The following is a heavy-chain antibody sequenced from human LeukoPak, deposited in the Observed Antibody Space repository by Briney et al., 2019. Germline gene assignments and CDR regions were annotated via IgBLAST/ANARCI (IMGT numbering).Heavy chain of an antibody. D-gene: IGHD3-22*01. J-gene: IGHJ4*02. CDR3: ASTPAGDSSGYYYVN. Sequence: GGSLRLSCAASGFTFSASPIHWVRQASGKGLEWVGRITAKHATAYSATVKGRFTISRDDSKNTLYLQMNSLRAEDTAVYYCASTPAGDSSGYYYVNWGQGTLVTVSS. CDR2: ITAKHAT. V-gene: IGHV3-73*01. CDR1: GFTFSASP.